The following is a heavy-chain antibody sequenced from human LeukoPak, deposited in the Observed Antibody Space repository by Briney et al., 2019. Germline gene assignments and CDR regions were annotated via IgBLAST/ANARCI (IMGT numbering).Heavy chain of an antibody. CDR3: AKDRRITMVRGVIRPYFDY. V-gene: IGHV3-23*01. CDR2: ISGSGGST. D-gene: IGHD3-10*01. CDR1: GFTFSSYA. Sequence: GGSLRLSCAASGFTFSSYAMSWVRQAPGKGLEWVSAISGSGGSTYYADSVKGRFTISRDNSKNTLYLQMNGLRAEDTAVYYCAKDRRITMVRGVIRPYFDYWGQGTLVTVSS. J-gene: IGHJ4*02.